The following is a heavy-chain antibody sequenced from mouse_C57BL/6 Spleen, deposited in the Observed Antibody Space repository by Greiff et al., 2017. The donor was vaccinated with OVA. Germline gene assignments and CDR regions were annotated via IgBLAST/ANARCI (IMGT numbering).Heavy chain of an antibody. Sequence: QVQLQQSGAELVRPGSSVKLSCKASGYTFTSYWMHWVKQRPIQGLEWIGNIDPSDSETHYNQKFKDKATLTVDKSSSTAYMQLSSLTSEDSAVYYCARITGTPAYWGQGTLVTVSA. J-gene: IGHJ3*01. D-gene: IGHD4-1*01. CDR1: GYTFTSYW. CDR3: ARITGTPAY. V-gene: IGHV1-52*01. CDR2: IDPSDSET.